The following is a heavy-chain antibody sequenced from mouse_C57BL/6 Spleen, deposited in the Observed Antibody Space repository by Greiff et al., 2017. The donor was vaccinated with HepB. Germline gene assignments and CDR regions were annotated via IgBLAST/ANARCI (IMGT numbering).Heavy chain of an antibody. CDR3: AREGDYGPAWFAY. Sequence: QVQLKQSGPGLVQPSQSLSITCTVSGFSLTSYGVHWVRQSPGKGLEWLGVIWSGGSTDYNAAFISRLSISKDNSKSQVFFKMNSLQADDTAIYYCAREGDYGPAWFAYWGQGTLVTVSA. V-gene: IGHV2-2*01. D-gene: IGHD2-13*01. J-gene: IGHJ3*01. CDR1: GFSLTSYG. CDR2: IWSGGST.